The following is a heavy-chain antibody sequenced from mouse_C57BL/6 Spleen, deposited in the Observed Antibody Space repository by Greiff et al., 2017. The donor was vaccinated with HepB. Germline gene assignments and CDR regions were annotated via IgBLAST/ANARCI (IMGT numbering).Heavy chain of an antibody. J-gene: IGHJ2*01. CDR1: GYSFTDYN. CDR2: INPNYGTT. CDR3: ARGYYYGSSYRRYFDY. V-gene: IGHV1-39*01. Sequence: VQLKQSGPELVKPGASVKISCKASGYSFTDYNMNWVKQSNGKSLEWIGVINPNYGTTSYNQKFKGKATLTVDQSSSTAYMQLNSLTSEDSAVYYCARGYYYGSSYRRYFDYWGQGTTLTVSS. D-gene: IGHD1-1*01.